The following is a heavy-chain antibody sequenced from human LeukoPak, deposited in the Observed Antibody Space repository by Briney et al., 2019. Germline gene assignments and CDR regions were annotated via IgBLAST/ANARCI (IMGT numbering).Heavy chain of an antibody. CDR2: IYTSGST. J-gene: IGHJ5*02. D-gene: IGHD3-10*01. CDR1: GGSISSSSYY. CDR3: AREKSSWFGELSWFDP. Sequence: SETLSLTCTVSGGSISSSSYYWGWIRQPPGKGLEWIGRIYTSGSTNYNPSLKSRVTMSVDTSKNQFSLKLSSVTAADTAVYYCAREKSSWFGELSWFDPWGQGTLVTVSS. V-gene: IGHV4-39*07.